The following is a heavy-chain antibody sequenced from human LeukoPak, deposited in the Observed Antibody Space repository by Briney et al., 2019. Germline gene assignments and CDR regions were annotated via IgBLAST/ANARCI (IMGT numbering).Heavy chain of an antibody. V-gene: IGHV4-34*01. CDR1: RGSFSGYY. Sequence: SETLSLTCAVYRGSFSGYYWSWIRQTPAKGMEWIGEINDGGSANCNPSLKSRVTLSVDTSKNQFSLRLTSVTAADTAVYFCARGLWYRGSNYGCFDLWGQGTMVIASS. D-gene: IGHD1-26*01. J-gene: IGHJ3*01. CDR3: ARGLWYRGSNYGCFDL. CDR2: INDGGSA.